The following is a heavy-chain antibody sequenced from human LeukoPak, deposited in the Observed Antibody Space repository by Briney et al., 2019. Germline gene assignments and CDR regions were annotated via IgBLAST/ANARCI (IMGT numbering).Heavy chain of an antibody. D-gene: IGHD3-9*01. J-gene: IGHJ6*03. CDR1: GFTFSSYW. CDR3: ARDSFDWWNYYYYYYMDV. CDR2: IKQDGSEK. Sequence: GSLRLSCAASGFTFSSYWMSWVRQAPGKGLEWVANIKQDGSEKYYVDSVKGRFTISRDNAKNSLYLQMNSLRAEDTAVYYCARDSFDWWNYYYYYYMDVWGKGTTVTVSS. V-gene: IGHV3-7*01.